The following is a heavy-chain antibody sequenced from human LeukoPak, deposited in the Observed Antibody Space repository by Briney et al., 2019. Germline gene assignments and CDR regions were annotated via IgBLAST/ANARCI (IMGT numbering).Heavy chain of an antibody. J-gene: IGHJ6*04. CDR3: AELGITMIGGV. CDR2: ISSSGSTI. V-gene: IGHV3-48*03. CDR1: GFTFSSYE. D-gene: IGHD3-10*02. Sequence: PGGSLRLSCAASGFTFSSYEMNWVRQAPGKGLEWVSYISSSGSTIYYADSVKGRFTISRDKTKYPLYLQMNRLRAEDTAVYYCAELGITMIGGVWGKGNTVTISS.